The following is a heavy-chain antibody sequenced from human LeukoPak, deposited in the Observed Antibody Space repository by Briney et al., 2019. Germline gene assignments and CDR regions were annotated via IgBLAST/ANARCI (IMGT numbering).Heavy chain of an antibody. CDR3: ARSTRLTVTAAFYFDY. D-gene: IGHD4-17*01. CDR1: GDSINTPSCY. CDR2: IYYSGST. Sequence: PSETLSLTCTVSGDSINTPSCYWSWIRQHPGKGLEWIGYIYYSGSTYYNPSLKSRVTISVDTSKNQFSLKLSSVTAADTAVYYCARSTRLTVTAAFYFDYWGQGTLVTVSS. J-gene: IGHJ4*02. V-gene: IGHV4-31*03.